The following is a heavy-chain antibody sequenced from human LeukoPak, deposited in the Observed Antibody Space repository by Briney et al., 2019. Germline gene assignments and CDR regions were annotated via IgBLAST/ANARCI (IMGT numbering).Heavy chain of an antibody. CDR3: ARHPGARFLEWLRAFDI. CDR2: IYPGDSDT. Sequence: GESLKISCKGSGYSFTSYWIGWVRQMPGKGLEWMGIIYPGDSDTRYSPSFQGQVTISADKSISTAYLQWSSLKASDTAMYYCARHPGARFLEWLRAFDIWGQGTMVTVSS. V-gene: IGHV5-51*01. J-gene: IGHJ3*02. CDR1: GYSFTSYW. D-gene: IGHD3-3*01.